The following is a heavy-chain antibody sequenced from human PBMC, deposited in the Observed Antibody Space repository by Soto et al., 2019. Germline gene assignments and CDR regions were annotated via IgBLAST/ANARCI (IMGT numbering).Heavy chain of an antibody. D-gene: IGHD4-4*01. CDR1: GDTFTSYA. V-gene: IGHV1-18*01. CDR2: INAYNGNT. J-gene: IGHJ6*02. CDR3: ARDTVVTTGYYYGMDV. Sequence: GASVKASCKASGDTFTSYAMHWVRQAPGQRLEWMGWINAYNGNTNYAQKLQGRVTMTTDTSTSTAYMELRSLRSDDTAVYYCARDTVVTTGYYYGMDVWGQGTTVTVSS.